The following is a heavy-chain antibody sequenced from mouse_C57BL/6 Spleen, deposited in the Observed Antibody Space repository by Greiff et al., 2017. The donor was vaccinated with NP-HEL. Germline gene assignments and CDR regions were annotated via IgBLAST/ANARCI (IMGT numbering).Heavy chain of an antibody. CDR2: ISGGGGNT. Sequence: DVKLVESGGGLVKPGGSLKLSCAASGFTFSSYTMSWVRQTPEKRLEWVATISGGGGNTYYPDSVKGRFTISRDNAKNTLYLQMSSLRSEDTALYYCARHGTTVVATDYAMDYWGQGTSVTVSS. V-gene: IGHV5-9*01. CDR3: ARHGTTVVATDYAMDY. CDR1: GFTFSSYT. D-gene: IGHD1-1*01. J-gene: IGHJ4*01.